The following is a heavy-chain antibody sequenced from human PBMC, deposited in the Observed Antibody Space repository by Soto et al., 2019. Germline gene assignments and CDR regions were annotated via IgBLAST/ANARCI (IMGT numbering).Heavy chain of an antibody. J-gene: IGHJ4*02. CDR3: ARDNTTFYFEC. CDR2: TYSGGST. V-gene: IGHV3-66*01. CDR1: GFTVSSNY. Sequence: GGSLRLSCAASGFTVSSNYMSWVRQAPGKGLEWVSVTYSGGSTYYADSVKGRFTISRDSSKNTLYLQMNSLRAEDTAVYYCARDNTTFYFECWGQGSLVTVSS. D-gene: IGHD1-26*01.